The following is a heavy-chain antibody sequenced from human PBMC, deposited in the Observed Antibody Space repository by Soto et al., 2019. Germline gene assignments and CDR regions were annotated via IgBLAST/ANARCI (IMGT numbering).Heavy chain of an antibody. CDR1: GYTFTSYD. J-gene: IGHJ4*02. D-gene: IGHD1-7*01. CDR3: AIGITGTTDCFDY. V-gene: IGHV1-8*01. CDR2: MNPNSGST. Sequence: ASVKVSCKASGYTFTSYDINWVRQATGQGLEWMGWMNPNSGSTNYAQKFQGRVTMTRDTSISTAYMELSRLRSDDTAVYYCAIGITGTTDCFDYWGQGTLVTVSS.